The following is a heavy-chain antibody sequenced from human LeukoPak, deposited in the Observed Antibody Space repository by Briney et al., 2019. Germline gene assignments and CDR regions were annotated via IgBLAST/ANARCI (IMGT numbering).Heavy chain of an antibody. J-gene: IGHJ4*02. CDR2: IYYSGST. D-gene: IGHD3-22*01. CDR3: ARKGYYDSSGYLNY. V-gene: IGHV4-39*01. CDR1: GGSLCSSSSY. Sequence: SETLSLTCTVSGGSLCSSSSYWGWIRQPPGKGLEWIGSIYYSGSTYYNPSLKSRVTISVDTSKNQFSLKLSSVTAADTAVYYCARKGYYDSSGYLNYWGQGTLVTVSS.